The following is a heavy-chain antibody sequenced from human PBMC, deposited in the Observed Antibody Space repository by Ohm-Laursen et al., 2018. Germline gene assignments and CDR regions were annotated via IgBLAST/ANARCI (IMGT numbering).Heavy chain of an antibody. J-gene: IGHJ4*02. CDR1: GFTFSSYS. CDR2: ISSSSSYI. D-gene: IGHD4-17*01. CDR3: AIIATVTTDPPDFDY. Sequence: SLRLSCAASGFTFSSYSMNWVRQAPGKGLEWVSSISSSSSYIYYADSVKGRFTISRDNAKNSLYLQMNSLRAKDTAVYYCAIIATVTTDPPDFDYWGQGTLVTVSS. V-gene: IGHV3-21*01.